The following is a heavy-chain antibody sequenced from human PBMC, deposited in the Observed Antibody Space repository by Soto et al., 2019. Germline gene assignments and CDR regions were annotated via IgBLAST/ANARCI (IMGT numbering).Heavy chain of an antibody. J-gene: IGHJ6*02. D-gene: IGHD2-15*01. CDR1: GYTFTSYC. V-gene: IGHV1-18*01. Sequence: ASVKVCCKASGYTFTSYCISWVRQAPGQGLEWMGSISAYNGNTNYAQKLQGRVTMTTDTSTSTAYMELRSLRSDDTAVYYCARDQSYCSGGSCYYLGSYYYYYGMDVWGQGTTVTVSS. CDR3: ARDQSYCSGGSCYYLGSYYYYYGMDV. CDR2: ISAYNGNT.